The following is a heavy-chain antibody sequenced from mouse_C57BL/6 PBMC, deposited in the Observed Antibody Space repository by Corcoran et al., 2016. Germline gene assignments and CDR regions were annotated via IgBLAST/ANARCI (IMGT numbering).Heavy chain of an antibody. CDR3: ARSEDYDVY. J-gene: IGHJ2*01. V-gene: IGHV9-3*01. CDR1: GYTFTTYG. D-gene: IGHD2-4*01. CDR2: INTYSGVP. Sequence: QIQLVQSGPELKKPGETVKISCKASGYTFTTYGMSWVKQAPGKGLKWMGWINTYSGVPTYADDFKGRFAFSLETSASTAYLQINNLKNEDTATYFCARSEDYDVYWGQGTTLTVSS.